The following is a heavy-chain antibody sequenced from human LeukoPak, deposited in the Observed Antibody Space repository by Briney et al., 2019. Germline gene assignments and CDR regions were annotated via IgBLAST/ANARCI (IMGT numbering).Heavy chain of an antibody. V-gene: IGHV3-33*01. CDR1: GFTFSSYG. D-gene: IGHD3-16*01. CDR3: ARAWGMAKGLDY. J-gene: IGHJ4*02. CDR2: IWYDGSNK. Sequence: GRSLRLSCAASGFTFSSYGMHWVRQAPGKGLEWVAVIWYDGSNKYYADSVKGPFTISRDNSKNTLYLQMNSLRAEDTAVYYCARAWGMAKGLDYWGQGTLITVSS.